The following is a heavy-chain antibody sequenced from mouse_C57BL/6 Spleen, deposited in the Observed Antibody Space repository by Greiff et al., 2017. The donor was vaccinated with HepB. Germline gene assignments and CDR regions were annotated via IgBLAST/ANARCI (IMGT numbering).Heavy chain of an antibody. CDR2: ISSGSSTI. V-gene: IGHV5-17*01. CDR3: ATYYGYDSYAMDY. Sequence: VQLKDSGGGLVKPGGSLKLSCAASGFTFSDYGMHWVRQAPEKGLEWVAYISSGSSTIYYADTVKGRFTISRDNAKNTLFLQMTSLRSEDTAMYYCATYYGYDSYAMDYWGQGTSVTVSS. J-gene: IGHJ4*01. D-gene: IGHD2-2*01. CDR1: GFTFSDYG.